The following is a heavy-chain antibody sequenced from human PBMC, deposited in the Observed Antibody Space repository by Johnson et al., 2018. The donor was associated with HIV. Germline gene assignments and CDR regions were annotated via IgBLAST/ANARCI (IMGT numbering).Heavy chain of an antibody. Sequence: QVQLVESGGGVVQPGGSLRLSCAASRFSFSRYGMHWVRQAPGKGLEWVAFIRYDGSNKHYADSVKGRFTISSDNSKSTLILQMNGLREEDTAIYYCARELRGPDAFDIWGQGTMVTVSS. CDR3: ARELRGPDAFDI. CDR1: RFSFSRYG. V-gene: IGHV3-30*02. J-gene: IGHJ3*02. CDR2: IRYDGSNK.